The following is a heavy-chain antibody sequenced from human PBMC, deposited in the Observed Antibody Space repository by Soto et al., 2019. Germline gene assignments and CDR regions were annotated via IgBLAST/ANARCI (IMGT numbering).Heavy chain of an antibody. V-gene: IGHV3-33*05. CDR2: TSYDGSET. J-gene: IGHJ4*02. CDR1: GFTLRSYG. Sequence: PGGSLRLSCAASGFTLRSYGMHWVRQAPGKGLEWVAMTSYDGSETHYGDSVRGRFTVSRDTSTNTLFLHLSSLRGDDPAVYFGARDLSVRTTWPGYWGQGTLVTVSS. CDR3: ARDLSVRTTWPGY.